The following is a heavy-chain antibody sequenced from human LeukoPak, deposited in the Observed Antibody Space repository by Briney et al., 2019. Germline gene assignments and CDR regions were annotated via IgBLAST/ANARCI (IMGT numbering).Heavy chain of an antibody. CDR1: GGSISSSSYY. V-gene: IGHV4-39*01. CDR2: IYYSGST. D-gene: IGHD3-22*01. Sequence: PSETLSLTCTVSGGSISSSSYYWGWIRQPPGKGLEWIGSIYYSGSTYYNPSLKSRVTISVDTSKNQFSLKLSSVTAADTAVYYCAGNSDSSGYYYRAIDYWGQGTLVTVSS. J-gene: IGHJ4*02. CDR3: AGNSDSSGYYYRAIDY.